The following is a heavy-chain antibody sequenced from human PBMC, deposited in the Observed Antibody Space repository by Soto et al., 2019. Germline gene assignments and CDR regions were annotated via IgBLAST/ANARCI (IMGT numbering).Heavy chain of an antibody. Sequence: EVQLVESGGGSGQPGGSLRLSCAASGFTFSSYWMTWVRQAPGKGLEWVGNINPDGSEKHYVDSVKGRFTISRGNPENSLYLQMNSLRVEDTAVYYCTTVTTSSVFDYWGQGNLVTVSS. J-gene: IGHJ4*02. CDR1: GFTFSSYW. V-gene: IGHV3-7*05. CDR2: INPDGSEK. CDR3: TTVTTSSVFDY. D-gene: IGHD4-17*01.